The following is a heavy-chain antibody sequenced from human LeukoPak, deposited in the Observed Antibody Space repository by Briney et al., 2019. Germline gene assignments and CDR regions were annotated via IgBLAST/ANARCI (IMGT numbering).Heavy chain of an antibody. CDR2: IYYSGRT. V-gene: IGHV4-59*01. D-gene: IGHD1-26*01. CDR1: GGSISSYY. Sequence: SETLSLTCTVSGGSISSYYWSWIRQPPGKGLEWIGYIYYSGRTNYNPPLKSRVTISVDTSKNQFSLKLSSVTAADTAVYYCARGSQQPSGSYFDYWGQGTLVTVSS. J-gene: IGHJ4*02. CDR3: ARGSQQPSGSYFDY.